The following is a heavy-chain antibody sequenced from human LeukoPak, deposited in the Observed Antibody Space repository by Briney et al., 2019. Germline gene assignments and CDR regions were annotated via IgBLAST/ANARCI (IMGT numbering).Heavy chain of an antibody. CDR1: GFTFSSYA. CDR3: AREGSGSPGVSSD. CDR2: ISSNGGST. V-gene: IGHV3-64*01. D-gene: IGHD1-26*01. J-gene: IGHJ4*02. Sequence: GGSLRLSCAASGFTFSSYAMHWVRQAPGKGLEYVSAISSNGGSTYYANSVKGRFTISRDNSKNTLYLQMGSLRAEDMAVYYCAREGSGSPGVSSDWGQGTLVTVSS.